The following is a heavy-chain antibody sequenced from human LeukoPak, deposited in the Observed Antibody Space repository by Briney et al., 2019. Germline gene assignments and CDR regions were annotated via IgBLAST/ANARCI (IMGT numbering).Heavy chain of an antibody. D-gene: IGHD6-13*01. CDR3: ARGYISSWAYFDY. V-gene: IGHV4-61*05. CDR1: GGSTSSSSYY. J-gene: IGHJ4*02. CDR2: IYSSGST. Sequence: SETLSLTCTVSGGSTSSSSYYWDWIRQPPGKGLEWIGYIYSSGSTNYNPSLKSRVTISIDTSKNQFSLKVSSVTAADTSVYYCARGYISSWAYFDYWGQGTLVTVSS.